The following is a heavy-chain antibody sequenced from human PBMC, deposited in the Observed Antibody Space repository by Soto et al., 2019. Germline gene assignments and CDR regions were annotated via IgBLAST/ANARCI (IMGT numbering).Heavy chain of an antibody. J-gene: IGHJ4*02. V-gene: IGHV3-73*01. CDR1: GFTFSGSA. Sequence: EVQLVESGGGLVQPGGSLKLSCAASGFTFSGSAMHWVRQASGKGLEWVGHIRSKANSYATVYAASVKGRLTISRDDSKNTAYLQMNSLKTEDTAVYYCARHAPITARCHLCLWGRGTLVTVSS. CDR3: ARHAPITARCHLCL. D-gene: IGHD5-12*01. CDR2: IRSKANSYAT.